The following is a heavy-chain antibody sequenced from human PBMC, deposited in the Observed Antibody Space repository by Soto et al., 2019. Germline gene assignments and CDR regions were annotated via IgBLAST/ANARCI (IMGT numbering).Heavy chain of an antibody. CDR1: GGTFSSYA. CDR3: ARIGRPPGSGSSTLHYYYYYCMAV. Sequence: QVQLVQSGAEVKKPGSSVKVSCKASGGTFSSYAISWVRQAPGQGLEWMGGIIRIFGAANYAQKFQGRVTTTADESTSTAYMELSSRRSEDTAVYYCARIGRPPGSGSSTLHYYYYYCMAVWGKGTTVTVAS. V-gene: IGHV1-69*12. CDR2: IIRIFGAA. J-gene: IGHJ6*04. D-gene: IGHD3-10*01.